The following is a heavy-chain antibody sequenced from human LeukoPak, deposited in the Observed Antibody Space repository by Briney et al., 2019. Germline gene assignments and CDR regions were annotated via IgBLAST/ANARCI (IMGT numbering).Heavy chain of an antibody. Sequence: PGGSLRLSCAASGFTFSSYAMSWVRQAPGKGLEWVSAISGSGGSTYYADSVKGRFTISRDNSKNTLYLQTNSLRAEDTAVYYCAKDQYNWNDAGAFDIWGQGTMVTVSS. V-gene: IGHV3-23*01. CDR3: AKDQYNWNDAGAFDI. D-gene: IGHD1-20*01. CDR1: GFTFSSYA. J-gene: IGHJ3*02. CDR2: ISGSGGST.